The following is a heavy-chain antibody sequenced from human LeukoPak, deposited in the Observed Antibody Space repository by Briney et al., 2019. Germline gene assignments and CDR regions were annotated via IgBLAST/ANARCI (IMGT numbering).Heavy chain of an antibody. CDR3: AKDIFWRYSSGGVYFDY. D-gene: IGHD6-19*01. Sequence: GGSLRLSCAASGFTFDDYAMHWVRQAPGKGLEWVSGISWNSGSIGYADSVKGRFTISRDNAKNSLYLQMNSLRAEDTALCYCAKDIFWRYSSGGVYFDYWGQGTLVTVSS. CDR1: GFTFDDYA. J-gene: IGHJ4*02. V-gene: IGHV3-9*01. CDR2: ISWNSGSI.